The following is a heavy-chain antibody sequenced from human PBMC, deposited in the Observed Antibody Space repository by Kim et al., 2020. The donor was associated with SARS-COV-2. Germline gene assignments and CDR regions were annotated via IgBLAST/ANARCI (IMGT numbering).Heavy chain of an antibody. CDR1: GGSISSYY. CDR2: IYYSGST. J-gene: IGHJ6*02. Sequence: SETLSLTCTVSGGSISSYYWSWIRQPPGKGLEWIGYIYYSGSTNYNPSLKSRVTISVDTSKNQFSLKLSSVTAADTAVYYCAGDRGRITMVREPRGPTYYYYGMDVWGQGTTVTVSS. V-gene: IGHV4-59*01. D-gene: IGHD3-10*01. CDR3: AGDRGRITMVREPRGPTYYYYGMDV.